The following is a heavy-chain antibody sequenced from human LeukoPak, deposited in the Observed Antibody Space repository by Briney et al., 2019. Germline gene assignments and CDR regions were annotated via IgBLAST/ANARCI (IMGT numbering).Heavy chain of an antibody. CDR2: INSDGSST. V-gene: IGHV3-74*01. Sequence: GGSLRLSCAASGFTFSSYWMHWVRQAPGKGLVWVSRINSDGSSTSYADSVKGRFTISRDNAKNTLYLQMNSLRAEDTAVYYCAKDVWFGTNPPYFDYWGQGTLVTVSS. D-gene: IGHD3-10*01. CDR3: AKDVWFGTNPPYFDY. CDR1: GFTFSSYW. J-gene: IGHJ4*02.